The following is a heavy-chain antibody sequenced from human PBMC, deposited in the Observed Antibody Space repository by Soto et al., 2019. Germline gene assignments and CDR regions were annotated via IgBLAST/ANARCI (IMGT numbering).Heavy chain of an antibody. CDR3: ARDRDEDGGTSDAFDM. CDR1: GFTLSTYA. V-gene: IGHV3-30*04. CDR2: ISHDGRNN. Sequence: PGGSLRLSCAASGFTLSTYAMHWFRQAPGKGLEWVAVISHDGRNNFYADSVKGRFTISRDNSKSTLSLQMNSLRAEDTALYYCARDRDEDGGTSDAFDMWGQGTMVTVSS. J-gene: IGHJ3*02. D-gene: IGHD2-15*01.